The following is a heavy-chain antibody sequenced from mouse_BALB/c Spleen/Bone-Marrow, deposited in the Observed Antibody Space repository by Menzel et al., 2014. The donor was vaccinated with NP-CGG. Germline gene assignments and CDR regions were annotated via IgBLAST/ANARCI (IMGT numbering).Heavy chain of an antibody. Sequence: WMHWVKQRPGQGLEWIGEINPSNGRSNYSEKFKSKATLTVDKSSSATYMQLSSLTSEDSAVYSCARYNAYDWYFDVWGAGTTVTVYS. CDR1: W. J-gene: IGHJ1*01. D-gene: IGHD2-2*01. V-gene: IGHV1S81*02. CDR2: INPSNGRS. CDR3: ARYNAYDWYFDV.